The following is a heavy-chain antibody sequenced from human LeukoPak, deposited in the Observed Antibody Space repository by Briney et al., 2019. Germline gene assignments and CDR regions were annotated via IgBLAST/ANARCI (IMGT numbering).Heavy chain of an antibody. V-gene: IGHV1-3*01. Sequence: ASVKVSCKASGYTFSSYAMHWVRQAPGHRLEWMGWINAGNGNTKFSQKFQGRVTITRDTSASTAYMELSSLRSEDTAVYYCASTKNTLRFLEWYKLDYWGQGTLVIVSS. J-gene: IGHJ4*02. D-gene: IGHD3-3*01. CDR2: INAGNGNT. CDR3: ASTKNTLRFLEWYKLDY. CDR1: GYTFSSYA.